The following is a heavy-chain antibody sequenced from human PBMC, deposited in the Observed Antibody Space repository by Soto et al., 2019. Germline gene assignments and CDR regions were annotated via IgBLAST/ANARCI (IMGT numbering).Heavy chain of an antibody. CDR2: IIPIFGTA. Sequence: SVKVSCKASGGTFSSYAISWVRQAPGQGLEWMGGIIPIFGTANYAQKFQGRVTITADESTSTAYMELSSLRSEDTAVYYCARRGAYSYPLYYFDYWGQGXLVTVYS. CDR3: ARRGAYSYPLYYFDY. CDR1: GGTFSSYA. D-gene: IGHD5-18*01. J-gene: IGHJ4*02. V-gene: IGHV1-69*13.